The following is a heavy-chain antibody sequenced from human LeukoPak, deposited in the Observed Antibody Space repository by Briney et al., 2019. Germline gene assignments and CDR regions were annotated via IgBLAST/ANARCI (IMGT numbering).Heavy chain of an antibody. CDR1: GGSISSGGYY. CDR2: IYHSGST. CDR3: ARVIDRDFDI. J-gene: IGHJ3*02. Sequence: SETLSLTCTVSGGSISSGGYYWSWIRQPPGKGLEWIGYIYHSGSTYYNPSLKSRITISVDRSKNQFSLKLSSVTAADTAVYYCARVIDRDFDIWGQGTMVTVSS. V-gene: IGHV4-30-2*01. D-gene: IGHD3-22*01.